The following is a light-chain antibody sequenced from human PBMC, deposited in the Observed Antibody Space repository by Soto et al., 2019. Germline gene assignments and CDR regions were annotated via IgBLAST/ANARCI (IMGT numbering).Light chain of an antibody. CDR2: DVS. V-gene: IGLV2-14*01. CDR1: SSDVGGYNY. Sequence: QSALTQPASVSGSPGQSITISCTGTSSDVGGYNYVSWYQQHPGKAPKLMIYDVSHRPSGVSNRFSGSKSGNTASLTISGLQAEDEDEYYCSSYTSSSTLHVFGTGTKLTVL. J-gene: IGLJ1*01. CDR3: SSYTSSSTLHV.